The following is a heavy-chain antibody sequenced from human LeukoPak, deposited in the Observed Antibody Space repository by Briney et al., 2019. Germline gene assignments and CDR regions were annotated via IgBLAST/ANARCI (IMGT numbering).Heavy chain of an antibody. D-gene: IGHD6-6*01. V-gene: IGHV3-21*06. CDR3: ARDSSSVVGPPRDY. Sequence: PGGSLRLSCAASGFTFSSYSMNWVRQAPGKGLEWVSSISSSSSYIYYADSVKGRFTISRDNAKNLLYLQMNSLRAEDTALYYCARDSSSVVGPPRDYWGQGTLVTVSP. CDR2: ISSSSSYI. CDR1: GFTFSSYS. J-gene: IGHJ4*02.